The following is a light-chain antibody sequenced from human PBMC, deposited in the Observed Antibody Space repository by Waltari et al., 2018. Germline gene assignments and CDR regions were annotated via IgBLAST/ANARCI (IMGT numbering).Light chain of an antibody. V-gene: IGLV2-11*01. CDR2: DVD. CDR1: SSDIGGYKF. Sequence: QSALTQPRSVSGSPGQSVTLSCPGTSSDIGGYKFVSWYQQHPGKAPKLGIYDVDNRPHGVPDRFSGAKAGNPASLTISGLQTDDDADYYCCSYAGRYTSVFGRGTRVTVL. CDR3: CSYAGRYTSV. J-gene: IGLJ2*01.